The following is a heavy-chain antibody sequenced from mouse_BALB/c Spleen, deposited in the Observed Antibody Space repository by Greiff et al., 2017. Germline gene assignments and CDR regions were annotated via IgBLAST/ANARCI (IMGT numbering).Heavy chain of an antibody. CDR1: GFTFSSFG. V-gene: IGHV5-17*02. CDR3: ARGYGNFAY. CDR2: ISSGSSTI. J-gene: IGHJ3*01. Sequence: VESGGGLVQPGGSRKLSCAASGFTFSSFGMHWVRQAPEKGLEWVAYISSGSSTIYYADTVKGRFTISRDNPKNTLFLQMTSLRSEDTAMYYCARGYGNFAYWGQGTLVTVSA. D-gene: IGHD2-10*02.